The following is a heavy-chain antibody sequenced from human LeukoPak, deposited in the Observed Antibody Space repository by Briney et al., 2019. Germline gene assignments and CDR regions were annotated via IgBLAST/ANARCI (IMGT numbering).Heavy chain of an antibody. V-gene: IGHV4-38-2*01. Sequence: SETLSLTCAVSGSSLSNGHYWVWVRPPPGRGLEWIGILYHTGNAYYYTSLRSRVSMSVDTSKNQFSLTLNFVTAADSAVYYCARQHDAYYYHYIDVWGSGTRVTVSS. CDR2: LYHTGNA. J-gene: IGHJ6*03. CDR3: ARQHDAYYYHYIDV. CDR1: GSSLSNGHY. D-gene: IGHD3-3*01.